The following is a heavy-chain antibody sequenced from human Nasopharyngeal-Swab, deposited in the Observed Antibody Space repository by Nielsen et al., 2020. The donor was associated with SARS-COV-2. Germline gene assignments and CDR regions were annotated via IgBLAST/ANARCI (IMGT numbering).Heavy chain of an antibody. Sequence: GGSLRLSCAASGFTFSSYSMNWVRQAPGKGLEWVSYISSSSSTIYYADSVKGRFTISRDNAKNSLYLQMNSLRAEDTAVYYCARVNRGTDIQLWSRIYYYYMDVWGKGTTVTVSS. D-gene: IGHD5-18*01. CDR2: ISSSSSTI. CDR1: GFTFSSYS. V-gene: IGHV3-48*04. J-gene: IGHJ6*03. CDR3: ARVNRGTDIQLWSRIYYYYMDV.